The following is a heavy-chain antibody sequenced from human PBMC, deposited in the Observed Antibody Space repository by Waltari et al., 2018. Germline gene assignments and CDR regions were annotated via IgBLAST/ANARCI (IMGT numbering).Heavy chain of an antibody. CDR2: ISSNGGST. D-gene: IGHD5-18*01. CDR1: GFNFSSYA. Sequence: EVQLVESGGGLVQPGGSLRLSCAASGFNFSSYAMHWVRQAQGKGLEYVSAISSNGGSTDYENAGKGRFTISRDNSKNTLYLQMGSLRAEDMAVYDCARDADTAMGVIDYWGQGTLVTVSS. CDR3: ARDADTAMGVIDY. J-gene: IGHJ4*02. V-gene: IGHV3-64*01.